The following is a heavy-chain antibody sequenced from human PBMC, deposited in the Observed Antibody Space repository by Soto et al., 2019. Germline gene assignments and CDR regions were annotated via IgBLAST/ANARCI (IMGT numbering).Heavy chain of an antibody. CDR1: GGTFSSYA. D-gene: IGHD1-20*01. V-gene: IGHV1-69*13. Sequence: SLKVSCKASGGTFSSYAISWVRQAPGQGLEWMGGIIPIFGTANYAQKFQGRVTITADESTSTAYMELSSLRSEDTAVYYCARDRGITGSYYYGMDVWGQGTTVTVSS. CDR3: ARDRGITGSYYYGMDV. J-gene: IGHJ6*02. CDR2: IIPIFGTA.